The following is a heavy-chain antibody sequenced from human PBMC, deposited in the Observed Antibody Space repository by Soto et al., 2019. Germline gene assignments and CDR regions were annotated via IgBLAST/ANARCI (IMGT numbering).Heavy chain of an antibody. Sequence: QVQLVQSGAEVKKPGASVKVSCKASGYTFTSYGISWVRQAPGQGLEWMGWISAYNGNKKYAQKGQCSFTXXTDTSSSTAYMELRSLRSDDTAVYYCAREPNYFDYWGQGTLVTVSS. CDR3: AREPNYFDY. J-gene: IGHJ4*02. CDR1: GYTFTSYG. V-gene: IGHV1-18*01. CDR2: ISAYNGNK.